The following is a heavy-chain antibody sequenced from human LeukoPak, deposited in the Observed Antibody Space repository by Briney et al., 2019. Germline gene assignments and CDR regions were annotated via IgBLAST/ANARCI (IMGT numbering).Heavy chain of an antibody. Sequence: SETPSLTCTVSGYSISSGYYWGWIRQPPGKGLEWIGSIYHSGSTYYNPSLKSRVTISVDTSKNQFSLKLSSVTAADTAVYYCARVRPNYYDSSGYYYVLDYWGQGTLVTVSS. D-gene: IGHD3-22*01. CDR1: GYSISSGYY. CDR2: IYHSGST. V-gene: IGHV4-38-2*02. J-gene: IGHJ4*02. CDR3: ARVRPNYYDSSGYYYVLDY.